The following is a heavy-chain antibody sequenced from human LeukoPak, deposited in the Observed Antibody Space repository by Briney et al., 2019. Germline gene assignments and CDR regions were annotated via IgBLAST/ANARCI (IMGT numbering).Heavy chain of an antibody. D-gene: IGHD6-19*01. J-gene: IGHJ4*02. CDR2: IIPILGIA. V-gene: IGHV1-69*04. Sequence: GAPVKVSCKASGYTFTGYYMHWVRQAPGQGLEWMGRIIPILGIANYAQKFQGRVTITADKSTSTAYMELSSLRSEDTAVYYCARVDSSGWPDYWGQGTLVTVSS. CDR3: ARVDSSGWPDY. CDR1: GYTFTGYY.